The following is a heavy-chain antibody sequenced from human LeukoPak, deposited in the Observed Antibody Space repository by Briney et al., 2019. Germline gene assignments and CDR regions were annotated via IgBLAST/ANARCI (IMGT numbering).Heavy chain of an antibody. Sequence: LRLSCAASRFTFDDYAMHWVRQVPGRGLEWVPGTCWNKRNTGYVDSVKGRFPLSRDNAKNSLYLQMNSLRAEDMALYYCAKDTGPTGYCSSTSCNYYYYMDVWGKGTTVTVSS. V-gene: IGHV3-9*03. J-gene: IGHJ6*03. D-gene: IGHD2-2*01. CDR2: TCWNKRNT. CDR1: RFTFDDYA. CDR3: AKDTGPTGYCSSTSCNYYYYMDV.